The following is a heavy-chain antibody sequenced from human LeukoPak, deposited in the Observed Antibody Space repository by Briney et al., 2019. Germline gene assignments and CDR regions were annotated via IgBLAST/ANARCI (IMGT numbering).Heavy chain of an antibody. CDR3: ARRDGYFDY. D-gene: IGHD5-24*01. Sequence: TSETLSLTCTVSGGSISGYYWSWIRQSPGKGLEWIAYIYNSGSTNYNPSLQSRVTISVDTSKNQFSLKLSSVTAADTAVYYCARRDGYFDYWGQGTLVTVSS. CDR2: IYNSGST. CDR1: GGSISGYY. V-gene: IGHV4-59*08. J-gene: IGHJ4*02.